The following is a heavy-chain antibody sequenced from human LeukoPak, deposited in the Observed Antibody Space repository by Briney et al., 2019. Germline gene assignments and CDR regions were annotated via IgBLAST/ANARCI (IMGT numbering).Heavy chain of an antibody. Sequence: PGRSLRLSCAASGFTFDDYAMHWVRQAPGEGLEWVSGISWNSDSIGYADSVKGRFIISRDNAKNSLYLQMNSLRAEDTALYYCAKNYGGNSRGYFDYWGQGTLVTVSS. CDR1: GFTFDDYA. D-gene: IGHD4-23*01. CDR3: AKNYGGNSRGYFDY. CDR2: ISWNSDSI. J-gene: IGHJ4*02. V-gene: IGHV3-9*01.